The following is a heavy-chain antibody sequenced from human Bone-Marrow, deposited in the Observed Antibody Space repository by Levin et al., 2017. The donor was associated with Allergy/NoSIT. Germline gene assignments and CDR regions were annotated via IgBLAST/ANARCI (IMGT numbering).Heavy chain of an antibody. CDR3: ARDQSPPGGTYYYYFGMDV. D-gene: IGHD3-16*01. V-gene: IGHV3-30-3*01. Sequence: PGGSLRLSCAASGFTFKSYAMHWVRQSPGKGLEWVAVITYDGNNKYYADSVKGRFTVSRDSSKNTLYLEMNSLRAEDTAVYFCARDQSPPGGTYYYYFGMDVWGRGTTVTVSS. J-gene: IGHJ6*02. CDR2: ITYDGNNK. CDR1: GFTFKSYA.